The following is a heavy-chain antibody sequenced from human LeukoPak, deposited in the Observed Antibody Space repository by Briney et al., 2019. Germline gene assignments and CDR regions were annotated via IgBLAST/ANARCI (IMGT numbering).Heavy chain of an antibody. CDR3: ARDLGGNYGGYYFDY. Sequence: SQTLSLTCTVSGNSISSGGYSWSWRRQPPGKGVEWIGYIYNSGPTYYNPSLEGRLTISVATSKTQFSLNLNSVTAADTAVYYCARDLGGNYGGYYFDYWGQGALVTVSS. J-gene: IGHJ4*02. CDR2: IYNSGPT. V-gene: IGHV4-30-4*08. CDR1: GNSISSGGYS. D-gene: IGHD4/OR15-4a*01.